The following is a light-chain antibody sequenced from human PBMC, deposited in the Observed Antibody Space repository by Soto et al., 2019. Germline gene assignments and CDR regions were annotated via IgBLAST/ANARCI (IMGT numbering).Light chain of an antibody. CDR3: QYSDSSLSNLVV. J-gene: IGLJ2*01. CDR1: SSNTGADYD. CDR2: DNN. Sequence: QSVLTQPPSVSGAPGQRVTISCTGSSSNTGADYDVHWYQHLPGSAPKLLIYDNNIRPSGVPDRFSGSKSGTSASLAITGLQAEEEGDYYCQYSDSSLSNLVVFGGGTKLTVL. V-gene: IGLV1-40*01.